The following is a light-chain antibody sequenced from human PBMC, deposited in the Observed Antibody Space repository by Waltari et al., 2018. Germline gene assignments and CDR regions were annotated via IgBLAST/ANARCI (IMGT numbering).Light chain of an antibody. CDR2: EVS. Sequence: QSALTQPASVSGSPGQSITISCTGTSSDVGSHNLFSWYHQHPGKAPKLLIYEVSKRPPGVSMRFSGSKSGNTASLTISGLQAEDEADYYCCSHAGSSTVVFGGGTKLTVL. CDR3: CSHAGSSTVV. V-gene: IGLV2-23*02. CDR1: SSDVGSHNL. J-gene: IGLJ2*01.